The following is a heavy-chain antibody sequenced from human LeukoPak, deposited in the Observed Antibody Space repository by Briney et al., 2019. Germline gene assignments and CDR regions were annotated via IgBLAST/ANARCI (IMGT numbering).Heavy chain of an antibody. CDR3: ARGLLAVAGTFDY. V-gene: IGHV3-74*01. CDR2: INTDGSTT. D-gene: IGHD6-19*01. Sequence: GGSLRLSCAASGFTFSTYWMHWVRQAPGKGLVWVPRINTDGSTTTYADSVKGRFTISRDNDKNTLYLQMNSLRAEDTAVYYCARGLLAVAGTFDYWGQGTLVTVSS. J-gene: IGHJ4*02. CDR1: GFTFSTYW.